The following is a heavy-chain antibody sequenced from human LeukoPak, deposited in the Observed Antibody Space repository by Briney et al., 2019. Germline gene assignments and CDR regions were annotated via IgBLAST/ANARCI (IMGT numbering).Heavy chain of an antibody. D-gene: IGHD3-10*01. CDR1: GDSVSSNSAA. V-gene: IGHV6-1*01. CDR3: ARRGSDFDAFDI. CDR2: TYYRSEWYT. Sequence: SQTLSLTCAISGDSVSSNSAAWNWIRQSPSRGLEWLGTTYYRSEWYTDYAVSVNSRITINPYTSKNQFSLQLNSVTPEDTAVYYCARRGSDFDAFDIWGQGTMVTVSS. J-gene: IGHJ3*02.